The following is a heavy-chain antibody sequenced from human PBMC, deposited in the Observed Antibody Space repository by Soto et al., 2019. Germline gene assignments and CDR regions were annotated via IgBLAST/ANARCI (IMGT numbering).Heavy chain of an antibody. CDR2: IYYSGST. D-gene: IGHD3-22*01. CDR1: GGSISSGGYY. V-gene: IGHV4-61*08. CDR3: AREWYYDSSGYYPYYYGMDV. J-gene: IGHJ6*02. Sequence: SETLSLTCTVSGGSISSGGYYWSWIRQHPGKGLEWIGYIYYSGSTNYNPSLKSRVTISVDTSKNQFSLKLSSVTAADTAVYYCAREWYYDSSGYYPYYYGMDVWGHGTTVTVSS.